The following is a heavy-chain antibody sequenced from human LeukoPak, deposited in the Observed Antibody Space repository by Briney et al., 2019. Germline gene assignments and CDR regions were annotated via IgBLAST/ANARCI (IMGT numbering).Heavy chain of an antibody. CDR3: ATTTIRLGY. Sequence: SETLSLTCTVSGGSISRYYWSWIRQPPGKGLEWIGYIYYSGSTNYNPSLKSRVTISVDTSKNQFSLKLSSVTAADTAVYYCATTTIRLGYWGQGTLVTVSS. CDR1: GGSISRYY. V-gene: IGHV4-59*12. D-gene: IGHD1-26*01. CDR2: IYYSGST. J-gene: IGHJ4*02.